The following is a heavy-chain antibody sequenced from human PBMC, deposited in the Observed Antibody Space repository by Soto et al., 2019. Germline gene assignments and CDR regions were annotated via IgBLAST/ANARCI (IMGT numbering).Heavy chain of an antibody. CDR1: GYTFAAYY. CDR3: ARDPDYGDYWGYFFDS. D-gene: IGHD4-17*01. Sequence: QVQLVQSGAEVKKPGASVKVSCKTSGYTFAAYYIHWIRQAPGQGLEWMGWVNPTSGGTVYAQNFQDRFTMTRDTSISTAYMELRRLNCGDTAVYYCARDPDYGDYWGYFFDSWGQGTPVTVSS. J-gene: IGHJ4*02. V-gene: IGHV1-2*02. CDR2: VNPTSGGT.